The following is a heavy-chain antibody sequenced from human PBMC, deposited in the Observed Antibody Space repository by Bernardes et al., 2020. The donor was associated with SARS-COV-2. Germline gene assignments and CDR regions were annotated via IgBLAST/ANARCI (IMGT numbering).Heavy chain of an antibody. J-gene: IGHJ4*02. Sequence: GGSLRLSCTASGFTFSSYAMSWVRQAPGKGLEWVSAISGSGGSTYYADSVKGRFTISRDNSKNTLYLQMNSLRAEDTAVYYCATWDSSGYYYNSEDYWGQGTLVTVSS. CDR3: ATWDSSGYYYNSEDY. D-gene: IGHD3-22*01. CDR2: ISGSGGST. CDR1: GFTFSSYA. V-gene: IGHV3-23*01.